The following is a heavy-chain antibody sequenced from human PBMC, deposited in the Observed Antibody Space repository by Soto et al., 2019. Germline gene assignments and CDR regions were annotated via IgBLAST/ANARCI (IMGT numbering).Heavy chain of an antibody. CDR2: ISGSDGST. Sequence: GGSLRLSCAASGFTFSNYAMNWVRQAPGKGLEWVSVISGSDGSTYYADSVKGRFTISRDNSKNTLYLQMNSLRAEDTAVYYCAKEDYQPLPREGGFDPWGQGTLVTVSS. CDR3: AKEDYQPLPREGGFDP. V-gene: IGHV3-23*01. J-gene: IGHJ5*02. CDR1: GFTFSNYA. D-gene: IGHD2-2*01.